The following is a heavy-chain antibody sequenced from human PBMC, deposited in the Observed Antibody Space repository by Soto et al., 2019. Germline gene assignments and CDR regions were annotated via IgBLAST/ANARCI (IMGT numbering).Heavy chain of an antibody. V-gene: IGHV1-3*01. D-gene: IGHD3-3*01. Sequence: ASVKVSCKASGYTFTNYAMQWVRQAPGQRLEWIGWINAGNGDTKYSQNFQGRVTITRDTSASTAYMELSSLRSEDTAVYYCARDPYYDFWSGSYWFDPLGQGTLVTVYS. CDR3: ARDPYYDFWSGSYWFDP. CDR1: GYTFTNYA. J-gene: IGHJ5*02. CDR2: INAGNGDT.